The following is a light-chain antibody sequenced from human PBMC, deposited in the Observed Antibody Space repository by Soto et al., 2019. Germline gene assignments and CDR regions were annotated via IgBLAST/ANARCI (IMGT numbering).Light chain of an antibody. CDR3: QHYNNWPLT. J-gene: IGKJ4*01. Sequence: EIVMTQSPATLSVSPGGIATLSCGASESVNRNLAWYQQRPGQSPRLLLYGASTRATGTPARFSGSGSGTEFTLTITSLQSDDFALYFCQHYNNWPLTFGGGTKVDIK. V-gene: IGKV3-15*01. CDR1: ESVNRN. CDR2: GAS.